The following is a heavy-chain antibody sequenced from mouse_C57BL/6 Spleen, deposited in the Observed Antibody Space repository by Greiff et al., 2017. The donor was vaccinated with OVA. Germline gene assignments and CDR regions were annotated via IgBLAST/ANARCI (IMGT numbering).Heavy chain of an antibody. CDR2: IDPSDSYT. Sequence: VKLQQPGAELVMPGASVKLSCKASGYTFTSYWMHWVKQRPGQGLEWIGEIDPSDSYTNYNQKFKGKSTLTVDKSSSTAYMQLSSLTSEDSAVYYSARNSKDAMDYWGQGTSVTVSS. V-gene: IGHV1-69*01. J-gene: IGHJ4*01. CDR3: ARNSKDAMDY. CDR1: GYTFTSYW. D-gene: IGHD2-5*01.